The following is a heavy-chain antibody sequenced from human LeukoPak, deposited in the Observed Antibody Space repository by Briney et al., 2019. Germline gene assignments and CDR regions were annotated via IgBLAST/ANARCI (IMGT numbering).Heavy chain of an antibody. D-gene: IGHD3-9*01. CDR1: GFTFSSYG. Sequence: GGSLRLSCAASGFTFSSYGMHWVRQAPGKGLEWVAFIRYDGSNKYYADSVKGRFTISRDNSKNTLYLQMNSLRAEDTAVYSCAKGLRYFDWLLHWGQGTLVTVSS. CDR2: IRYDGSNK. J-gene: IGHJ4*02. CDR3: AKGLRYFDWLLH. V-gene: IGHV3-30*02.